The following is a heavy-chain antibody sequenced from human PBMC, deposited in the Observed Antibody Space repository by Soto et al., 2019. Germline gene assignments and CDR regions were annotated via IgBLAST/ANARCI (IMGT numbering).Heavy chain of an antibody. J-gene: IGHJ6*02. V-gene: IGHV4-4*02. CDR3: VRSVPAATWQYSGMDV. CDR2: IYHSGTF. CDR1: GDSVSSSSC. Sequence: QVRLQESGPGLVEPSGTLSLTCAVSGDSVSSSSCWSWVRQAPGKGLEWIGEIYHSGTFDYNPSLASGVSVSVDKSRNQLSLNLKSVTAADTAVYYCVRSVPAATWQYSGMDVWGQGTTVTVSS. D-gene: IGHD2-2*01.